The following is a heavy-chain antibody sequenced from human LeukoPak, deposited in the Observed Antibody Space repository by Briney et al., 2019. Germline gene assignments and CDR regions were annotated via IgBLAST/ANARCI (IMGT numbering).Heavy chain of an antibody. D-gene: IGHD1/OR15-1a*01. CDR1: GGSISSYY. Sequence: SETLSLTCTVSGGSISSYYWSWIRQPPGKGLEWIGYIYYSGSTNYNPSLKSRVTISVDTSKNQFSLKLSSVTAADTAVYYCARVDENKQSGGMDVWGQGTTVTVSS. J-gene: IGHJ6*02. V-gene: IGHV4-59*01. CDR2: IYYSGST. CDR3: ARVDENKQSGGMDV.